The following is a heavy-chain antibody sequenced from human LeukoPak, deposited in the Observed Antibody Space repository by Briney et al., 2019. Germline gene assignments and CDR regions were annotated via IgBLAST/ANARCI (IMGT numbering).Heavy chain of an antibody. CDR1: GGSISSYY. J-gene: IGHJ4*02. V-gene: IGHV4-59*12. D-gene: IGHD1-14*01. CDR2: IYYSGST. CDR3: ARVHRALFDY. Sequence: SETLSLTCTVSGGSISSYYWSWIRQPPGKGLEWIGYIYYSGSTNYNPSLKSRVTISVDTSKNQFSLQLNSVTPEDTAVYYCARVHRALFDYWGQGILVTVSS.